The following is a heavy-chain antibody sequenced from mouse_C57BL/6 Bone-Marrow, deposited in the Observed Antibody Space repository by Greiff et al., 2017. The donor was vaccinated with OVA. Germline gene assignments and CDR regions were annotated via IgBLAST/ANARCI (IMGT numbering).Heavy chain of an antibody. D-gene: IGHD1-1*01. V-gene: IGHV5-6*01. Sequence: DVHLVESGGDLVKPGGSLKLSCAASGFTFSSYGMSWVRQTPDKRLEWVATISSGGSYTYYPDSVKGRFTISRDNAKNTLYLQMSSLKSEDTAMYYCARHYYGSSLGFAYWGQGTLVTVSA. J-gene: IGHJ3*01. CDR2: ISSGGSYT. CDR3: ARHYYGSSLGFAY. CDR1: GFTFSSYG.